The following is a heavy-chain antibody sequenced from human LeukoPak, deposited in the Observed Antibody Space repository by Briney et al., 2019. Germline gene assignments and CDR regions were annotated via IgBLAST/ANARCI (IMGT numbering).Heavy chain of an antibody. CDR1: GYTFTGYY. CDR2: INPNSGGT. V-gene: IGHV1-2*02. J-gene: IGHJ6*03. D-gene: IGHD2-2*01. Sequence: PEASVKVSCKASGYTFTGYYMHWVRQAPGQGLEWMGWINPNSGGTNYAQKFQGRVTMTRDTSISTAYMELSRLRSDDTAVYYCARESSTLNYYYYYMDVWGKGTTVTVSS. CDR3: ARESSTLNYYYYYMDV.